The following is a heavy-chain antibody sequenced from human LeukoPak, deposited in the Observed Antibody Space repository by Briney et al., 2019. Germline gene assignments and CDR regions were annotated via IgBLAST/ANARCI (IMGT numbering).Heavy chain of an antibody. CDR1: GYTFTSYG. CDR2: ISVYHGNT. J-gene: IGHJ4*02. Sequence: ASVKVSCKASGYTFTSYGITWVRQAPGQGLEWMGWISVYHGNTNYAQKLQGRVTITTDTSTSTAYMELRSLRSDDTAGYYCARGQDRPYDYWGQGTLVTVSS. CDR3: ARGQDRPYDY. D-gene: IGHD1-14*01. V-gene: IGHV1-18*01.